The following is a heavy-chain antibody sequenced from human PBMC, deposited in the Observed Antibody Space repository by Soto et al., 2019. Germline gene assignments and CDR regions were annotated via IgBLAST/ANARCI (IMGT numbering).Heavy chain of an antibody. CDR2: ISAYNGNT. D-gene: IGHD4-17*01. V-gene: IGHV1-18*01. CDR3: ATYGDYSRMRSFQH. J-gene: IGHJ1*01. Sequence: APGQGLEWMGWISAYNGNTNYAQKLQGRVTMTTDTSTSTAYMELRSLRSDDTAVYYCATYGDYSRMRSFQHWGQGTLVTVSS.